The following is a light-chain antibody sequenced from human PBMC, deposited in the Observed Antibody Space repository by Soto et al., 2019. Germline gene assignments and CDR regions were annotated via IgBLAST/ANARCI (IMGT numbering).Light chain of an antibody. J-gene: IGLJ3*02. V-gene: IGLV2-11*01. CDR3: CTYAGSFHQ. CDR1: NSDVGNYNF. Sequence: QSALTQPRSVSGSPGQAVTISCTGTNSDVGNYNFVSWYQHHPGKAPKLMIYDVTKRPSGVPDRFSGSKSGNTAYLTISGLQAEEEADYYCCTYAGSFHQFGGGTKLTVL. CDR2: DVT.